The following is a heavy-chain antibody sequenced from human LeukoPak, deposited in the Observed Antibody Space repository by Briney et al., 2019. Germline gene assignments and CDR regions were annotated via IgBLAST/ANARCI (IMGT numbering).Heavy chain of an antibody. Sequence: GGSLRLSCAASGFTFSNAWMSWVRQAPGKGLEWVAVISYDGSNKYYADSVKGRFTISRDNSKNTLYLQMNSLRAEDTAVYYCARDLNYDSSGLNDYWGQGTLVTVSS. J-gene: IGHJ4*02. D-gene: IGHD3-22*01. CDR3: ARDLNYDSSGLNDY. V-gene: IGHV3-30*03. CDR1: GFTFSNAW. CDR2: ISYDGSNK.